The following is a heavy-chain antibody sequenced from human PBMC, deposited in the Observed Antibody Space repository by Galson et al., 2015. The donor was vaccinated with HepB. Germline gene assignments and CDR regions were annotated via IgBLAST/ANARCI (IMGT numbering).Heavy chain of an antibody. J-gene: IGHJ3*02. CDR3: ARDCSSTSCLADNAFDI. V-gene: IGHV4-59*01. CDR1: GDSISSYY. Sequence: ETLSLTCTVSGDSISSYYWTWIRQPPGKGLEWLGSMYYSGDTNYNPSLKSRLIISVDTSRSQFSLKLSSVTAADTAVYYCARDCSSTSCLADNAFDIWGQGTMVTVSS. CDR2: MYYSGDT. D-gene: IGHD2-2*01.